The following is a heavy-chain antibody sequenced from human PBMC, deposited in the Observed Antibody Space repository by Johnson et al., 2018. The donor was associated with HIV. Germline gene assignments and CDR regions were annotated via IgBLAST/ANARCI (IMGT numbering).Heavy chain of an antibody. V-gene: IGHV3-30*19. CDR1: GFTFSNYG. Sequence: QVQPVESGGGVVQPGGSLRLSCAASGFTFSNYGMHWVRQAPGKGLEWVAVMSYDGSSNSYADSVKGRSPLSRDNSNGTLYLQMNSLGAEDTAVFYCAKVTSSVTTARYGAFDIWGQGTMVTVSS. CDR3: AKVTSSVTTARYGAFDI. D-gene: IGHD4-17*01. CDR2: MSYDGSSN. J-gene: IGHJ3*02.